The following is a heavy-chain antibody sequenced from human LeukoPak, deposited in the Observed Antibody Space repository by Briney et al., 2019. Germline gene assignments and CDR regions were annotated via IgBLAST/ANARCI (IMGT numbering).Heavy chain of an antibody. CDR3: AKDPGGYMDV. CDR1: GFAFSNAW. D-gene: IGHD3-10*01. J-gene: IGHJ6*03. V-gene: IGHV3-74*01. Sequence: EGSLRLSCAASGFAFSNAWMHWVRQAPGKGLVRVSHINSDGSTTSYADSVKGRFTISRDNSKNTLYLQMNSLRAEDTAVYYCAKDPGGYMDVWGKGTTVTVSS. CDR2: INSDGSTT.